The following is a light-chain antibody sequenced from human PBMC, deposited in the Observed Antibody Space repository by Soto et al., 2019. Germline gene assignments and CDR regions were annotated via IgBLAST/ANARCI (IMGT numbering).Light chain of an antibody. V-gene: IGKV3-15*01. CDR1: QSISDT. CDR3: QQYNNWPPAWT. Sequence: EIVMTQSPATLSVSPGGRATLSCRASQSISDTLAWYQQKPGQAPRLLIYGASTQAAGVPARFSGSGSGTEFTLTISSLQSEDFAVYYCQQYNNWPPAWTFGQGTKVDI. CDR2: GAS. J-gene: IGKJ1*01.